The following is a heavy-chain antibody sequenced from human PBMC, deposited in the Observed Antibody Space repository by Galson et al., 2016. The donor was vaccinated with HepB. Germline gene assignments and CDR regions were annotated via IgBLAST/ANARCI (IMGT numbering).Heavy chain of an antibody. Sequence: SLRLSCAASGFTFSNNGMHWVRQAPGKGLEWVAVIWYDGSNKYYADSVKGRFTISRDNSKNTLYLQMNRLRAEDTAVHYCVRDGYVWGSYRPSRYYHYYMDVWGKGTTVTVSS. D-gene: IGHD3-16*02. CDR3: VRDGYVWGSYRPSRYYHYYMDV. CDR2: IWYDGSNK. CDR1: GFTFSNNG. J-gene: IGHJ6*03. V-gene: IGHV3-33*01.